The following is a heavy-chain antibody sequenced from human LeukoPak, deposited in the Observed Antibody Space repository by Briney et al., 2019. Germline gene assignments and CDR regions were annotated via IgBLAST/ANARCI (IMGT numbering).Heavy chain of an antibody. J-gene: IGHJ6*02. V-gene: IGHV3-33*01. D-gene: IGHD2/OR15-2a*01. CDR3: ARPQDSTLPYHYGMDV. Sequence: PGRSLRLSCAASGFTFSSYGMYWVRQAPGKGLEWVAVIWYDGSKRYYADSVKGRFTISRDNSKNTVYLQMNSLRAEDTAVYYCARPQDSTLPYHYGMDVWGQGTTVTVSS. CDR1: GFTFSSYG. CDR2: IWYDGSKR.